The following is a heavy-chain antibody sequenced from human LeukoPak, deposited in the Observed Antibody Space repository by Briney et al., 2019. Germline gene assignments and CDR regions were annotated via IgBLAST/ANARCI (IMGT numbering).Heavy chain of an antibody. J-gene: IGHJ3*02. Sequence: ASVKVSFKASGHTFTGHYIHWVRQAPGQGLEWMAWINPDTGGTYSGQKFQGRVTVTRDTAISTAYMELSRLKSDDTSAYFCARSNILTARGAFDIWGQGTRVTVSS. CDR3: ARSNILTARGAFDI. V-gene: IGHV1-2*02. CDR1: GHTFTGHY. D-gene: IGHD3-9*01. CDR2: INPDTGGT.